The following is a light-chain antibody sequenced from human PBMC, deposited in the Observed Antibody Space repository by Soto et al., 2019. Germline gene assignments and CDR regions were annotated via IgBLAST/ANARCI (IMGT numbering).Light chain of an antibody. J-gene: IGKJ5*01. CDR3: QQTYNTPIT. CDR2: AAS. Sequence: DIQMTQSPSSLSASVGDRVTISCRASQSISSYLNWYQQKPGKAPEVLIHAASTLHSGVPSRFSGSGSGTDFTLTISSLQPEDFATYYCQQTYNTPITFGQGTRLDIK. V-gene: IGKV1-39*01. CDR1: QSISSY.